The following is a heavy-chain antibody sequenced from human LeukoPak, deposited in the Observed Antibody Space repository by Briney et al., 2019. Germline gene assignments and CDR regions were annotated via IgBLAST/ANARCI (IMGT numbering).Heavy chain of an antibody. CDR2: ISGSGGST. J-gene: IGHJ4*02. V-gene: IGHV3-23*01. D-gene: IGHD3-10*01. CDR1: GFTFSSYA. Sequence: PGGSLRLSCAASGFTFSSYAMSWVRQAPGKGLEWVSAISGSGGSTYYADSVKGRFTISRDNSKNTPYLQMNSLRAEDTAVYYCAKTPRITMVRGVKISYWGQGTLVTVSS. CDR3: AKTPRITMVRGVKISY.